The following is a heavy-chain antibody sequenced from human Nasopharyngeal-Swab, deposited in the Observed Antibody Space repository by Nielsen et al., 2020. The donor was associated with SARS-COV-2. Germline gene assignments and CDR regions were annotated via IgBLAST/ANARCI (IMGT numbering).Heavy chain of an antibody. CDR1: GDRVSSNYAA. CDR3: ARIAVAVPPV. Sequence: SQTLSLTCAISGDRVSSNYAAWNWIRQSPSRGLEWLRRTYYRSMWKNDYALSVEGRLTISPAPSKNQFSLQLNALTPEDTAVYYCARIAVAVPPVWGQGTLVTVSS. V-gene: IGHV6-1*01. CDR2: TYYRSMWKN. J-gene: IGHJ4*02. D-gene: IGHD6-19*01.